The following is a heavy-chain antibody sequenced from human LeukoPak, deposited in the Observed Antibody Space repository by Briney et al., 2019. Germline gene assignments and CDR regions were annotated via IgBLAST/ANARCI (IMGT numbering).Heavy chain of an antibody. CDR3: ARARSASDYEGWTYYYYYYYMDV. J-gene: IGHJ6*03. Sequence: GASVKVSCKASGGSFSSYAISWVRQAPGQGLEWMGGIIPIFGTANYAQKFQGRVTITADKSTSTAYMELSSLRSEDTAVYYCARARSASDYEGWTYYYYYYYMDVWGKGTTVTVSS. D-gene: IGHD5-12*01. CDR1: GGSFSSYA. V-gene: IGHV1-69*06. CDR2: IIPIFGTA.